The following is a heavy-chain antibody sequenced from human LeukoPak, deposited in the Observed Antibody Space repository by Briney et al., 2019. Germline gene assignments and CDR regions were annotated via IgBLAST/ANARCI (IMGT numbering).Heavy chain of an antibody. J-gene: IGHJ3*02. V-gene: IGHV1-2*02. CDR1: GYTFTGYY. Sequence: ASVKVSCKASGYTFTGYYIHWVRQAPGQGPEWMGWINPNSGGTNYAQKFQGRVTMTRDTSVTTAYMELSSLRSDDTAVYYCARVQGVNAFDIWGQGTMVSVSS. CDR2: INPNSGGT. CDR3: ARVQGVNAFDI. D-gene: IGHD3-16*01.